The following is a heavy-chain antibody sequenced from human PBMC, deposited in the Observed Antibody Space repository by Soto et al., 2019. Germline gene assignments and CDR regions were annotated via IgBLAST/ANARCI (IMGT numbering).Heavy chain of an antibody. CDR3: ARGRYCGGGTCLLLGPMISCFDY. Sequence: QVQLVESGGGVVQPGASLRLSCPASGFTFSMYAMHWVRQAPGKGLEWVAIISYDGSNKYYADSVKGRFTISRDNSKNTLYLHMNSLRAEDTAVYYCARGRYCGGGTCLLLGPMISCFDYWGQGTLVTVSS. V-gene: IGHV3-30-3*01. J-gene: IGHJ4*02. D-gene: IGHD2-15*01. CDR1: GFTFSMYA. CDR2: ISYDGSNK.